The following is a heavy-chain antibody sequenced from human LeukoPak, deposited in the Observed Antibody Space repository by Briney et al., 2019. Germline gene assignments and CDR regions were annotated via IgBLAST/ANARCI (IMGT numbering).Heavy chain of an antibody. J-gene: IGHJ4*02. Sequence: PGGSLRLSCAASGFTFSSYAMSWVRQAPGKGLEWVSLISWDGGSTYYADSVKGRFTISRDNSKNSLCLQMNSLRTEDTALYYCAKDKEDCSSTSCYRYFDYWGQGTLVTVSS. CDR2: ISWDGGST. D-gene: IGHD2-2*01. V-gene: IGHV3-43*01. CDR3: AKDKEDCSSTSCYRYFDY. CDR1: GFTFSSYA.